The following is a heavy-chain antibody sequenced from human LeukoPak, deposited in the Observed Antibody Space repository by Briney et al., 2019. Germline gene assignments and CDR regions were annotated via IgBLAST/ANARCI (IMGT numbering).Heavy chain of an antibody. CDR3: ARVRYFDRSLWY. CDR2: IKQDGSEK. CDR1: GFTFSSYG. D-gene: IGHD3-9*01. V-gene: IGHV3-7*01. J-gene: IGHJ4*02. Sequence: GGSLRLSCAASGFTFSSYGMHWVRQAPGKGLEWVANIKQDGSEKYYVDSVKGRFTISRDNAKNSLYLQMNSLRAEDTAVYYCARVRYFDRSLWYWGQGTLVTVSS.